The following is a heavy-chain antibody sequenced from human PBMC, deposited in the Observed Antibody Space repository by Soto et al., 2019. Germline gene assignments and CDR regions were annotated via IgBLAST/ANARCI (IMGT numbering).Heavy chain of an antibody. D-gene: IGHD2-15*01. J-gene: IGHJ5*02. V-gene: IGHV3-30-3*01. Sequence: LRLSCAASGFTFSSYAMHWVRQAPGKGLEWVAVISYDGSNKYYADSVKGRFTISRDNSKNTLYLQMNSLRAEDTAVYYCARARWSGGTSPYNWFDPWGQGTLVTVSS. CDR3: ARARWSGGTSPYNWFDP. CDR1: GFTFSSYA. CDR2: ISYDGSNK.